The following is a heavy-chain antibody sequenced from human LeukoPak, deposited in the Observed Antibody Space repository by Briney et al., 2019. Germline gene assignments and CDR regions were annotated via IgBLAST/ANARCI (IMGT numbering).Heavy chain of an antibody. D-gene: IGHD6-19*01. CDR3: AKDKGYSSGWYREGFDY. Sequence: PGGSLRLSCAASGFTFSSYAMTWVRQAPGKGLEWVSAISGSGGSTYYADSVKGRFTISRDNSKNTLYLQMNSLRAEDTAVYYCAKDKGYSSGWYREGFDYWGQGTLVTVSS. CDR1: GFTFSSYA. CDR2: ISGSGGST. V-gene: IGHV3-23*01. J-gene: IGHJ4*02.